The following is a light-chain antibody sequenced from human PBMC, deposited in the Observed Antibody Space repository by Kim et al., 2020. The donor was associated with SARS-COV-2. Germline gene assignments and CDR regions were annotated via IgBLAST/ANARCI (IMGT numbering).Light chain of an antibody. Sequence: LSPGERATLSCRASQSISRHLAWYQQKPGQAPRLLIYDASNRATDIPARFTGSGSGTDFTLTISSLEPEDFAVYYCQQRSNWPPYTFGQGTKLEI. CDR2: DAS. CDR3: QQRSNWPPYT. V-gene: IGKV3-11*01. CDR1: QSISRH. J-gene: IGKJ2*01.